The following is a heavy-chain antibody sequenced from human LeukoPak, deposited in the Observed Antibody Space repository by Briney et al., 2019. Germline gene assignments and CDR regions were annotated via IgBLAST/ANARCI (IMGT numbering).Heavy chain of an antibody. CDR2: INSDGSST. J-gene: IGHJ4*02. CDR1: GFTFSNYW. Sequence: PGGSLRLSCAASGFTFSNYWMHWVRQAPGKGLVWVSRINSDGSSTSYADSVKGRFAISRDNAKNTLYLQMNSLRAEDTAVYYCASSAYSSGWYSWGQGTLVTASS. V-gene: IGHV3-74*01. CDR3: ASSAYSSGWYS. D-gene: IGHD6-19*01.